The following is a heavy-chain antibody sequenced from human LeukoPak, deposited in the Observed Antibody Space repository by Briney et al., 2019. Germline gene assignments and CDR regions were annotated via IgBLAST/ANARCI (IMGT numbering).Heavy chain of an antibody. CDR3: ASDGLAQLWSGAFDI. Sequence: SQTLSLTCDISGDSVSSNSAAWNWIRQSPSRGLEWLGRTYYRSKWYNDYAVSVKSRITINPDTSKNQFSLQLNSVTREDTAVYYCASDGLAQLWSGAFDIWGQGTMVTVSS. J-gene: IGHJ3*02. CDR1: GDSVSSNSAA. CDR2: TYYRSKWYN. V-gene: IGHV6-1*01. D-gene: IGHD5-18*01.